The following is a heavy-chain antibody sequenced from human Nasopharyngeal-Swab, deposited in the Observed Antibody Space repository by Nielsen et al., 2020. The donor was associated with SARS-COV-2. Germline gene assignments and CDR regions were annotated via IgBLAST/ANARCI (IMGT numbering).Heavy chain of an antibody. D-gene: IGHD1-7*01. CDR1: GYSFTSYW. Sequence: KVSCKGSGYSFTSYWISWVRQMPGKGLEWMGRIDPSDSYTNYSPSFQGHVTISADKSISTAYLQWSGLKASDTAMYYCARFSSGTIPSVDYWGQGTLVTVSS. J-gene: IGHJ4*02. CDR3: ARFSSGTIPSVDY. V-gene: IGHV5-10-1*01. CDR2: IDPSDSYT.